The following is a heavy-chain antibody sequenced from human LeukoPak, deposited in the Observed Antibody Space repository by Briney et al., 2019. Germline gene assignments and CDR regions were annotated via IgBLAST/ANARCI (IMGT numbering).Heavy chain of an antibody. Sequence: GGSLRLSCTASGFTFGDYAMSWVRQAPGKGREGVGFIRSKAYGGITEYAASVKGRFTISRDDSKSIAYLQMNSLKTEDTAVYYCTRAATVSVDDYFDYWGQGTLVTVSS. D-gene: IGHD1-1*01. CDR3: TRAATVSVDDYFDY. J-gene: IGHJ4*02. CDR2: IRSKAYGGIT. CDR1: GFTFGDYA. V-gene: IGHV3-49*04.